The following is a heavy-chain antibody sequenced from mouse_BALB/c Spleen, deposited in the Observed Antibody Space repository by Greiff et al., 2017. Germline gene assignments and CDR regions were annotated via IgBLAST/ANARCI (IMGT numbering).Heavy chain of an antibody. CDR2: ISNGGGST. CDR3: AIHAPPYGQKWAWFAY. CDR1: GFTFSSYT. V-gene: IGHV5-12-2*01. J-gene: IGHJ3*01. Sequence: DVMLVESGGGLVQPGGSLKLSCAASGFTFSSYTMSWVRQTPEKRLEWVAYISNGGGSTYYPDTVKGRFTISRDNAKNTLYLQMSSLKSEDTAMYYCAIHAPPYGQKWAWFAYWGQGTLVTVSA. D-gene: IGHD1-3*01.